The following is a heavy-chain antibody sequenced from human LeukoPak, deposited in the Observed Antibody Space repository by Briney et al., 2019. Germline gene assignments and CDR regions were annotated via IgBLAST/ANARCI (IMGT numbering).Heavy chain of an antibody. J-gene: IGHJ6*02. D-gene: IGHD5-12*01. CDR1: GFTFDDYA. V-gene: IGHV3-9*03. CDR2: ISWNSGSI. CDR3: AKDLARADQDPNFYYYYGMDV. Sequence: GGSLRLSCAASGFTFDDYAMHWVRQAPGKGLEWVSGISWNSGSIGYADSVKGRFTISRDNAKNSLYLQMNSLRAEDMALYHCAKDLARADQDPNFYYYYGMDVWGQGTTVTVSS.